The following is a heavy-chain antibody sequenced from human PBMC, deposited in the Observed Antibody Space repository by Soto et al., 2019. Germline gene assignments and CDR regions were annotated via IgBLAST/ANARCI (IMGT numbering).Heavy chain of an antibody. D-gene: IGHD3-16*01. Sequence: GGSLRLSCAASGFTCSNYVMSWVCQAPGKGLEWVSLVSATAGTTYYTDSVKGRFTISRDNSRNTVYLQMNSLRADDTAVYYCAKDRLAGGFDYWGQGTLVTVSS. CDR2: VSATAGTT. CDR1: GFTCSNYV. V-gene: IGHV3-23*01. J-gene: IGHJ4*02. CDR3: AKDRLAGGFDY.